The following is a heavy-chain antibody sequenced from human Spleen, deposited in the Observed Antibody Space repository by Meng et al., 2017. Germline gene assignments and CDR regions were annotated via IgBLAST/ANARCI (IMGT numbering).Heavy chain of an antibody. Sequence: GESLKISCAASGFTVNSNYMSWVRQAPGKGLEWVSVIYSGGTTFYADSVKGRFTLSRDNSKNTLYLQMNSLRAEDTAVYYCASLAYSGYDTAFDIWGQGTLVTVSS. CDR2: IYSGGTT. D-gene: IGHD5-12*01. CDR1: GFTVNSNY. CDR3: ASLAYSGYDTAFDI. J-gene: IGHJ3*02. V-gene: IGHV3-53*01.